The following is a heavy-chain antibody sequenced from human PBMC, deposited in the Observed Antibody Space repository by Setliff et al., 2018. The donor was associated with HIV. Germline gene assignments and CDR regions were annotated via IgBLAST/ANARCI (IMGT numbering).Heavy chain of an antibody. CDR3: ARSSGYYSTVFY. CDR1: GGSITSYY. J-gene: IGHJ4*02. CDR2: IYTSGSP. D-gene: IGHD3-22*01. Sequence: SETLSLTCTVSGGSITSYYWSWIRQPAGKGLEWIGRIYTSGSPNYNPSLKSRVTISVDTSKNQFSLKLSSVTAADTAVYYCARSSGYYSTVFYWGQGTRVTVSS. V-gene: IGHV4-4*07.